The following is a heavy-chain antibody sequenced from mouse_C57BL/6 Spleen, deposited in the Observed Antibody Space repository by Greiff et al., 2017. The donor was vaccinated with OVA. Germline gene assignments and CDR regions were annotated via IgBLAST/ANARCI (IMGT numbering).Heavy chain of an antibody. CDR3: ASEVLSDY. Sequence: VQLQQSGPELVKPGASVKISCKASGYAFSSSCMNWVKQRPGKGLEWIGRIYPGDGDTNYNGKFKGKATLTADKSSSTAYMQLSSLTSEDSAVYVCASEVLSDYWGQGTTLTVSA. CDR1: GYAFSSSC. J-gene: IGHJ2*01. V-gene: IGHV1-82*01. CDR2: IYPGDGDT.